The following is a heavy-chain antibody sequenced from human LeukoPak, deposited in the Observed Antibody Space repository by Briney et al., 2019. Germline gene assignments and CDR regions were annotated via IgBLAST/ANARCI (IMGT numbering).Heavy chain of an antibody. J-gene: IGHJ5*02. Sequence: ASVKVSCKASGYTFTGYYMHWVRQAPGQGRECMGRINPNSGGTNYAQKFQGRVTMTRDTSISTAYMELSRLRSDDTAVYYCARDLIRAARPGHDPWGQGTLVTVSS. V-gene: IGHV1-2*06. CDR2: INPNSGGT. CDR1: GYTFTGYY. D-gene: IGHD6-6*01. CDR3: ARDLIRAARPGHDP.